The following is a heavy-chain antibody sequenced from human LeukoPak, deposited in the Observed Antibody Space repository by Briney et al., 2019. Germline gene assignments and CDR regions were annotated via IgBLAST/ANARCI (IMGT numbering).Heavy chain of an antibody. CDR1: GDSIISGDYY. V-gene: IGHV4-61*02. Sequence: PSETLSLTCTVSGDSIISGDYYWSWIRQPAGKGLEWIGRISSSGSTNYNPSLKSRVTISGDTSKNQFSLKLSSVTAADTAVYFCARGPYSYDSSGAFDIWGQGTMVTVSS. D-gene: IGHD3-22*01. CDR3: ARGPYSYDSSGAFDI. CDR2: ISSSGST. J-gene: IGHJ3*02.